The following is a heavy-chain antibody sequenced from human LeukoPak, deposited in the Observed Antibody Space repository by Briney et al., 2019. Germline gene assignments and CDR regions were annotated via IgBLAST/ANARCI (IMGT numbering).Heavy chain of an antibody. CDR2: IGHDGSNK. CDR3: AREEYYYYMDV. J-gene: IGHJ6*03. CDR1: GFTFSTSG. Sequence: GGSLRLSFAASGFTFSTSGMHWVRQAPGKGLEWVAFIGHDGSNKYYADSVKGRFTISGDNSKNTAYLQMNSLRAEDTAVYYCAREEYYYYMDVWGKGTTVTVSS. V-gene: IGHV3-30*02.